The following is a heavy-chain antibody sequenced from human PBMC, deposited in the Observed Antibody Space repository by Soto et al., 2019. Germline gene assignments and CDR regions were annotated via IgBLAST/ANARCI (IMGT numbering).Heavy chain of an antibody. CDR2: IYSGGST. CDR3: ATSGFWSGYGMDV. D-gene: IGHD3-3*01. J-gene: IGHJ6*02. CDR1: GFTVISNY. Sequence: PGGSLRLSCAASGFTVISNYMIWVRQAPGKGLEWVSVIYSGGSTYYADSVKGRFTISRDNSKNTLYLQMNSLRAEDTAVYYCATSGFWSGYGMDVWGQGTTLTVSS. V-gene: IGHV3-53*01.